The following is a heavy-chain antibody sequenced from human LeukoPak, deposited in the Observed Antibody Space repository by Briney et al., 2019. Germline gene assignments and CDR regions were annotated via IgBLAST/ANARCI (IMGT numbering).Heavy chain of an antibody. Sequence: GRSLRLSCAASGFTFSSYAMHWVRQAPGKGLEWVAVISYDGSNIYYADSVKGRFTISRDNSKNTLYLQMNSLRAEDTAVYYWARSDCSGGSCYPYYYGMDVWGQGTTVTVSS. CDR2: ISYDGSNI. J-gene: IGHJ6*02. CDR3: ARSDCSGGSCYPYYYGMDV. V-gene: IGHV3-30*04. D-gene: IGHD2-15*01. CDR1: GFTFSSYA.